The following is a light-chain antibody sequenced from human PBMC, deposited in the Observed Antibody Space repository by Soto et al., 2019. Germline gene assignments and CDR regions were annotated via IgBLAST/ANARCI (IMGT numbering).Light chain of an antibody. CDR1: QSVSSSY. V-gene: IGKV3-20*01. CDR2: GAS. CDR3: QQYGNSPFT. J-gene: IGKJ3*01. Sequence: EIVLTQSPGTLSFSPGERATLTCRASQSVSSSYLAWYQQKSGQAPRLLIYGASSRATGIPDRFSGSGSGTDFTLTISRLEPEDFAVYYCQQYGNSPFTFGPGTKVDLK.